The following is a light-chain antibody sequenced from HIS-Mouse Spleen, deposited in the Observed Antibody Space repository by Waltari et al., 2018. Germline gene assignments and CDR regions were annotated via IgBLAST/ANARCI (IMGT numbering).Light chain of an antibody. J-gene: IGLJ3*02. CDR2: KDS. CDR3: LSADSSGTWV. V-gene: IGLV3-16*01. Sequence: SYELTQPPSVSVSLGQLARITCSGEALPKKYAYRYQQKPGQFPVLVIYKDSERPPGIPERFSGSSSGTIVTLTISGVQAEDEADYYCLSADSSGTWVFGGGTKLTVL. CDR1: ALPKKY.